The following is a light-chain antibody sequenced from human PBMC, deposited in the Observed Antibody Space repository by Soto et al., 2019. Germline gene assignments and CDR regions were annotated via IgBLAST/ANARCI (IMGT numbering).Light chain of an antibody. V-gene: IGKV3-20*01. CDR1: QTISAGY. Sequence: EVVLTQSPDTLSLSPGERATLSCRASQTISAGYLAWYQQKPGQAPRLLIYGASTRATGIPDRFRGSGSGADFTLTISRLAPEDFAVYYYQQYGNSPWTCGQGTTVEIK. CDR3: QQYGNSPWT. J-gene: IGKJ1*01. CDR2: GAS.